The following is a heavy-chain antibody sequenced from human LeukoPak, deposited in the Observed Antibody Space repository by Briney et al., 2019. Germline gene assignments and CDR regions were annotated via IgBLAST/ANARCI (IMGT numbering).Heavy chain of an antibody. CDR1: GYTFTSYD. CDR2: INPNSGNT. CDR3: ARLTVTTLGDTLVFDY. Sequence: ASVKVSCKASGYTFTSYDINWVRQATGQGLEWMGWINPNSGNTGYAQKFQGRVTMTRNTSISTAYMELSSLRSEDTAVYYCARLTVTTLGDTLVFDYWGQGTLVTVSS. V-gene: IGHV1-8*01. J-gene: IGHJ4*02. D-gene: IGHD4-17*01.